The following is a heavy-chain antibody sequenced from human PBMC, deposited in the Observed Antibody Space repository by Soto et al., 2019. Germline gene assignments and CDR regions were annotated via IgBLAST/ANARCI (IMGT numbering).Heavy chain of an antibody. CDR1: GFTYSSYA. CDR2: IRGDGGST. CDR3: ARGVEPNFDY. Sequence: GGSLSLSCAASGFTYSSYAMNCVRQAPGKGLEWVSAIRGDGGSTYYADSVKGRFTISRANSKNTLYLQMNSLRPEDTAVYYCARGVEPNFDYWGQGTLVTVAS. J-gene: IGHJ4*02. V-gene: IGHV3-23*01. D-gene: IGHD1-1*01.